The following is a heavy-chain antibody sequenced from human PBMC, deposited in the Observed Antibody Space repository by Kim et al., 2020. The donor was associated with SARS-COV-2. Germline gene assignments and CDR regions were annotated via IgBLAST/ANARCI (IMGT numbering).Heavy chain of an antibody. Sequence: GASLKISCKGSGYSFTSQWIGWVRQMPGKGLEWMGIIYPGDSDTRYSPSFQGQVTISADKSISTAYLQWSSLKASDTAMYYCARHPGYSSAFLSLDPWGQGTLVTVSS. CDR2: IYPGDSDT. CDR3: ARHPGYSSAFLSLDP. CDR1: GYSFTSQW. V-gene: IGHV5-51*01. D-gene: IGHD5-18*01. J-gene: IGHJ5*02.